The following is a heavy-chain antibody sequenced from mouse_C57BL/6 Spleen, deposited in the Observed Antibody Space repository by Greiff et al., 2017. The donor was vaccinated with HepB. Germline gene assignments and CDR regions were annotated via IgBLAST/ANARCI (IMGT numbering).Heavy chain of an antibody. Sequence: VQLQQSGPVLARPGASVKMSCKTSGYTFTSYWMHWVKQRPGQGLEWIGAIYPGNSDTSYNQKFKGKAKLTAVTSASTAYMALSSLTNEDSAVYYCTTTVVATGDYWGQGTTLTVSS. CDR1: GYTFTSYW. D-gene: IGHD1-1*01. J-gene: IGHJ2*01. CDR3: TTTVVATGDY. V-gene: IGHV1-5*01. CDR2: IYPGNSDT.